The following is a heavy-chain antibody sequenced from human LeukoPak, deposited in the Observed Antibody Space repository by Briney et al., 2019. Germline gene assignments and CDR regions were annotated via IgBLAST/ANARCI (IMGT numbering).Heavy chain of an antibody. D-gene: IGHD3-22*01. V-gene: IGHV1-2*02. CDR1: GYTFTGYY. CDR2: INPNSGGT. J-gene: IGHJ3*02. CDR3: ARVQSMIVVVITTHDAFDI. Sequence: ASVKVSCKASGYTFTGYYMHWVRQAPGQGLEWMGWINPNSGGTNYAQKSQGRVTMTRDTSISTAYMELSRLRSDDTAVYYCARVQSMIVVVITTHDAFDIWGQGTMVTVSS.